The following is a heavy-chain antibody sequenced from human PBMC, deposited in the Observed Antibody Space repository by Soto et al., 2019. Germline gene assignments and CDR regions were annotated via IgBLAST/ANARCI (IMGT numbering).Heavy chain of an antibody. D-gene: IGHD3-10*01. V-gene: IGHV3-30*18. CDR3: AKHRPYYYGSGELDY. J-gene: IGHJ4*02. CDR2: ISYDGSNK. Sequence: PGASLRRSCAASGFTFSRYGMHWVRQAPGKGLEWVAVISYDGSNKYYADSVKGRFTISRDNSKNTLYLQMNSLRAEDTAVYYCAKHRPYYYGSGELDYWGQGT. CDR1: GFTFSRYG.